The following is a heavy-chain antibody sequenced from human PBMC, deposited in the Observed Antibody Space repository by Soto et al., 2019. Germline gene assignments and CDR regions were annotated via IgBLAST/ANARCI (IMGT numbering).Heavy chain of an antibody. CDR3: AAYYDFWSAYAHYGMDV. CDR2: IYSGGST. Sequence: GGSLRLACAASGVTVWVNYMGGVLQAPGKGLEWVSVIYSGGSTYYADSVKGRFTISRDNSKNTLYLQMNSLRAEVTAVYYCAAYYDFWSAYAHYGMDVWGQGTTVTVSS. V-gene: IGHV3-66*01. J-gene: IGHJ6*02. D-gene: IGHD3-3*01. CDR1: GVTVWVNY.